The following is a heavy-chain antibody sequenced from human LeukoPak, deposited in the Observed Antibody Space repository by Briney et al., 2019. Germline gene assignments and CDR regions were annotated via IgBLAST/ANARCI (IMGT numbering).Heavy chain of an antibody. J-gene: IGHJ6*03. CDR3: ARDRQLYYYMDV. Sequence: GGSLRLSCAASGFTFSSYSMNWVRQAPGKGLEWVSYISSSSSTIYYADSVKGRFTISRDNAKNSLYLQMNSLRAEDTAVYYCARDRQLYYYMDVWGKGPRSPSP. CDR2: ISSSSSTI. D-gene: IGHD2-2*01. CDR1: GFTFSSYS. V-gene: IGHV3-48*04.